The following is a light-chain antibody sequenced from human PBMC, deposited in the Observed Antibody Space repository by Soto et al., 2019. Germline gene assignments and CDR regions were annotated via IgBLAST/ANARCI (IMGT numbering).Light chain of an antibody. CDR2: KAS. V-gene: IGKV1-5*03. J-gene: IGKJ1*01. Sequence: DIQMTQAPSTLSGSVGDRVTITCRASQTISSWLAWYQQKLGKAPKLLIYKASTLKSGVPSTFSGSGYGTEFTLTISSLQPDDFATYYCQHGNSYSEEFGQGTKVDSK. CDR3: QHGNSYSEE. CDR1: QTISSW.